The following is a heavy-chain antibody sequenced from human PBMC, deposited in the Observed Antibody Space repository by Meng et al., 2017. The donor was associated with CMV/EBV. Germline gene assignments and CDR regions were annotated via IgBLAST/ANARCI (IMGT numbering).Heavy chain of an antibody. CDR1: GFTFSDYY. V-gene: IGHV3-11*01. D-gene: IGHD2-2*02. CDR3: AREDIVVVPAAIRDYYYYYGMDV. J-gene: IGHJ6*02. CDR2: ISSSGSTI. Sequence: GESLKISCAASGFTFSDYYMSWIRQAPGKGLERVSYISSSGSTIYYADSVKGRFTISRDNAKNSLYLQMNSLRAEDTAVYYCAREDIVVVPAAIRDYYYYYGMDVWGQGTTVTVSS.